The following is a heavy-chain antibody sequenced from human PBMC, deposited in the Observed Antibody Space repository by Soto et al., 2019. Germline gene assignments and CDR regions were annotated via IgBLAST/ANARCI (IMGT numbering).Heavy chain of an antibody. V-gene: IGHV1-2*02. D-gene: IGHD1-26*01. CDR2: IDPKSGGT. CDR1: GYTFTVYY. Sequence: ASVKVSCKASGYTFTVYYMHWVRQAPGQGLEWMGWIDPKSGGTMYPQKFQGRVTMTWDTSISTAYMALTRLRSDDTAVYYCARDLAKGGGSAGFDYWGQGTLVTVSS. J-gene: IGHJ4*02. CDR3: ARDLAKGGGSAGFDY.